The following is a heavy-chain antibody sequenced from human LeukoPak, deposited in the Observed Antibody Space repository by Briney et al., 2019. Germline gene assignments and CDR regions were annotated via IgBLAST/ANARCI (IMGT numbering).Heavy chain of an antibody. D-gene: IGHD2-8*02. V-gene: IGHV4-59*08. CDR2: ISDTGSI. J-gene: IGHJ4*02. Sequence: SETLSLTCTVSGGSISSYYWSWIRQSPGKGLEWIAYISDTGSINYNPSLKSRVTISLDTSKNQFSLKLSSVTAADTAVYYCAGHHPRNTVDFWGQGTLVTVSS. CDR3: AGHHPRNTVDF. CDR1: GGSISSYY.